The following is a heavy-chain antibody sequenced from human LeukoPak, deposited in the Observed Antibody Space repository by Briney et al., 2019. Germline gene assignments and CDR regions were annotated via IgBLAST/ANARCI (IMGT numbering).Heavy chain of an antibody. J-gene: IGHJ4*02. CDR3: ARDDMAVPGIGFDY. V-gene: IGHV1-2*02. CDR2: INPNNGGT. Sequence: ASVKVPCKASGYTFSGYYLHWVRQAPGQGLEWMGWINPNNGGTNYTQKFQGRVTMTRDTSIRTAYMELSRLRSDDTAVYYCARDDMAVPGIGFDYWGQGTLVTVSS. D-gene: IGHD6-19*01. CDR1: GYTFSGYY.